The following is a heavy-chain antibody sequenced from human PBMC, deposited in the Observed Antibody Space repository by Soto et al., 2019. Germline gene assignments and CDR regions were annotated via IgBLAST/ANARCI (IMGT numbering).Heavy chain of an antibody. D-gene: IGHD3-9*01. J-gene: IGHJ4*02. Sequence: SETLSLTCAVYGGSFSGYYWSWIRQPPGKDLEWIGYIYYSGSTYYNPSLKSRVTISVDTSKNQFSLKLSYVTAAGTAVYYCARTPYDILTDYYFDYWGQGTLVTVSS. CDR2: IYYSGST. V-gene: IGHV4-34*09. CDR1: GGSFSGYY. CDR3: ARTPYDILTDYYFDY.